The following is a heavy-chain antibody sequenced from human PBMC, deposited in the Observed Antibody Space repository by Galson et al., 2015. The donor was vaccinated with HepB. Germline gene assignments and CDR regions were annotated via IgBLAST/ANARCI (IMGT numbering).Heavy chain of an antibody. V-gene: IGHV5-51*01. CDR3: ARGDNWNYVPSFDP. Sequence: KVSCKGSGYRFTTYWIGWVRQMPGKGLEWMGIIFPGDSDTKYSPSFRGQVTISADKSINTAYLQWSSLKASDTAMYYCARGDNWNYVPSFDPWGQGTLVTVSS. CDR2: IFPGDSDT. CDR1: GYRFTTYW. D-gene: IGHD1-7*01. J-gene: IGHJ5*02.